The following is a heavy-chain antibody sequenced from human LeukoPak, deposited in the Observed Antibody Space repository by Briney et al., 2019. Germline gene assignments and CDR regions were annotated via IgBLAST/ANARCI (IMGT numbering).Heavy chain of an antibody. CDR3: AKQLGYCSDGSCYFPY. CDR2: LSGSGSST. CDR1: GFIFNKHA. J-gene: IGHJ4*02. D-gene: IGHD2-15*01. Sequence: GGSLRLSCVASGFIFNKHAMSWVRQAPGKGLEWVSGLSGSGSSTDYADSVKGRFTVSRDNSKNTLFLQMNSLRAEDTAIYYCAKQLGYCSDGSCYFPYWGQGTLVTVSS. V-gene: IGHV3-23*01.